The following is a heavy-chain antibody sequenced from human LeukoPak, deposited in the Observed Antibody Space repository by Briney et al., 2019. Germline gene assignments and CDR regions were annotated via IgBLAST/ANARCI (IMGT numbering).Heavy chain of an antibody. V-gene: IGHV4-34*01. J-gene: IGHJ4*02. CDR3: ARLPTRRDGYNMAN. Sequence: SETLSLTCAVYGGSFSGYYWSWIRQPPGKGLEWIGEINHSGSTNYNPSLKSRVTISVDTSKNQFSLKLSSVTAADTAVYYCARLPTRRDGYNMANWGQGTLVTVSS. D-gene: IGHD5-24*01. CDR1: GGSFSGYY. CDR2: INHSGST.